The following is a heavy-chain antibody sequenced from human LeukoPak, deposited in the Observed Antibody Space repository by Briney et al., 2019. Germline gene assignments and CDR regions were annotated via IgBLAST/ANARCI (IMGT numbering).Heavy chain of an antibody. Sequence: PGGSLRLSCAASGFTFSSHSMNWVRQAPGKGLEWVSSISSSSSYIYYADSVKGRFTISRDNAKNSLYLQMNSLRAEDTAVYYCARDLVPVFRDEITMVRGGTGYWGQGTLVTVSS. J-gene: IGHJ4*02. V-gene: IGHV3-21*01. CDR3: ARDLVPVFRDEITMVRGGTGY. CDR2: ISSSSSYI. CDR1: GFTFSSHS. D-gene: IGHD3-10*01.